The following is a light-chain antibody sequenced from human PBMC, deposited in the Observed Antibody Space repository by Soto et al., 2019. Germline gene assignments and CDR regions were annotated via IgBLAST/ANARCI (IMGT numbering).Light chain of an antibody. CDR1: QSVSSN. J-gene: IGKJ5*01. CDR2: GAS. CDR3: QQYNNWPIT. V-gene: IGKV3-15*01. Sequence: EIVFTQSPGTLSLSPGERATLSCRASQSVSSNLAWYQQKPGQAPRLLIYGASTRATGIPARFSGSGSGTEFTLTISSLQPEDFAVYYCQQYNNWPITFGQGTRLEIK.